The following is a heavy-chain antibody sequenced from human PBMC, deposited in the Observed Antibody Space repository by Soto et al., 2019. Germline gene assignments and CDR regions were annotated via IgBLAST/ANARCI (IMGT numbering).Heavy chain of an antibody. D-gene: IGHD1-26*01. CDR3: AREVSGRYNNYFDY. J-gene: IGHJ4*02. Sequence: PSETLSLTGAVSGGSVSSDEFYWSWIRQPPGKGLEWIGYIYNSGGTKYNPSLKSRVTISVDTSKNQFSLKLNSVTAADTAVYYCAREVSGRYNNYFDYWGQGALVTVSS. CDR1: GGSVSSDEFY. V-gene: IGHV4-61*08. CDR2: IYNSGGT.